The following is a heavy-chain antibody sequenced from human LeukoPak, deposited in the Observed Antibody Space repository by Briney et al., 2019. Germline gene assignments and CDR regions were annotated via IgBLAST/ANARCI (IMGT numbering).Heavy chain of an antibody. Sequence: GGSLRLSCAASGFYFNIYSMHWVRQAPGKGLEWVSYISSTSRTIYYADSVKGRFTVSRDNDKNSLYLQMSSLRAEDTAVYYCLVTTRSRGFDYWGQGTLVTVSS. V-gene: IGHV3-48*04. D-gene: IGHD1/OR15-1a*01. CDR3: LVTTRSRGFDY. J-gene: IGHJ4*02. CDR1: GFYFNIYS. CDR2: ISSTSRTI.